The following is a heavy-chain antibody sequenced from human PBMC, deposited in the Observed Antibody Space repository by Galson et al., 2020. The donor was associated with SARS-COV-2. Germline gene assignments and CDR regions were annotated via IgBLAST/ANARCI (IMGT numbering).Heavy chain of an antibody. D-gene: IGHD2-2*01. CDR1: GGTFSSYA. Sequence: SVKVSCKAFGGTFSSYAISWVRQAPGQGLEWMGGIIPIFGTANYAQKFQGRVTITADESTSTAYMELSSLRSEDTAVYYCARDRLLICSSTSCYGHPAGYYYYGMDVWGQGTTVTVSS. CDR2: IIPIFGTA. CDR3: ARDRLLICSSTSCYGHPAGYYYYGMDV. J-gene: IGHJ6*02. V-gene: IGHV1-69*13.